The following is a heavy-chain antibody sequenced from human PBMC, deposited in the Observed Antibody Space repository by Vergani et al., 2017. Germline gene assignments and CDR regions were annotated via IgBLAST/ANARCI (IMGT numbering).Heavy chain of an antibody. J-gene: IGHJ4*02. CDR1: GYTFSKYY. D-gene: IGHD2-2*01. Sequence: QVPVVQSGAEVKKSGASVKVPCKTSGYTFSKYYMHWARQAPGQGLEWMGWINPNSGGTNYAQKFQGRVTITRDTSISTAYMEVSKLRSDNTAVYYCAXFGTSSNHAYFDYWGQGTMVTVSS. V-gene: IGHV1-2*02. CDR2: INPNSGGT. CDR3: AXFGTSSNHAYFDY.